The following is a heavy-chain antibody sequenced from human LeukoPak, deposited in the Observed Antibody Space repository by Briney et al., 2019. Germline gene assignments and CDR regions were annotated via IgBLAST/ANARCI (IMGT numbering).Heavy chain of an antibody. CDR1: SGSISSYY. J-gene: IGHJ3*01. Sequence: PSETLSLTCTVYSGSISSYYWSWIRQPPGKGLEWIGYIYYSGSTNYNPSLKSRVIISVDTSKNQFSLKLSSVTAADTAVYYCARKGLGRRDGFDVWGQGTMVTVSS. CDR3: ARKGLGRRDGFDV. D-gene: IGHD3/OR15-3a*01. CDR2: IYYSGST. V-gene: IGHV4-59*01.